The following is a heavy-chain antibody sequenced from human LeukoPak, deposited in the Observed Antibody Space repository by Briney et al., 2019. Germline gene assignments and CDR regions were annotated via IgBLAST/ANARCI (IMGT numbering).Heavy chain of an antibody. D-gene: IGHD5-18*01. CDR2: IHYSGST. J-gene: IGHJ4*02. CDR1: GASISSHY. Sequence: SETLSLTCSVSGASISSHYWSWIRQPPGKGLEWIGYIHYSGSTNCNPSLKSRVTISLDTSKNQFSLKLTSVTAADTAVYYCARVDTAMVTVDYWGQGTLVTVSS. V-gene: IGHV4-59*11. CDR3: ARVDTAMVTVDY.